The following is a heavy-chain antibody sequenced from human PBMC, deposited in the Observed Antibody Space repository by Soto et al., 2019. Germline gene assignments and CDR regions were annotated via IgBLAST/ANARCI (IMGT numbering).Heavy chain of an antibody. CDR2: IGESGTPT. CDR3: ARYIPGVRYYGMDV. Sequence: GGSLRLSCAASGFTFSSYAMKWVRQAPGKGLEWVSLIGESGTPTYYADSVKGRFTISRDNSGNTPFLEMYSLRAEDTAVYYCARYIPGVRYYGMDVWGQGTKVTVSS. D-gene: IGHD2-2*01. CDR1: GFTFSSYA. V-gene: IGHV3-23*01. J-gene: IGHJ6*02.